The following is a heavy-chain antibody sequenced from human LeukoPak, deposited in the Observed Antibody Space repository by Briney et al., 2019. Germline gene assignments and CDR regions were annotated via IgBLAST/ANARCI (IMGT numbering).Heavy chain of an antibody. CDR2: IIPIFGTA. J-gene: IGHJ6*03. CDR1: GYTFTGYY. CDR3: ARDRAPVGPAAIRYYYYYMDV. D-gene: IGHD2-2*02. Sequence: SVKVSCKASGYTFTGYYMHWVRQAPGQRLEWMGGIIPIFGTANYAQKFQGRVTNTADETTSTAYMQLSSRRSEHTAGYTWARDRAPVGPAAIRYYYYYMDVWGKGATVTVSS. V-gene: IGHV1-69*13.